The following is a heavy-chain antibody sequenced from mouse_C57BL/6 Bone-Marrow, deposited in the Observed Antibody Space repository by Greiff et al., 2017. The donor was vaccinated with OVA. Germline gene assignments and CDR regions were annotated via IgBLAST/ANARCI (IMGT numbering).Heavy chain of an antibody. Sequence: SGAELVMPGASVKLSCKASGYTFTSYWMHWVKQRPGQGLEWIGEIDPSDSYTNYNQKFKGKSTLTVDKSSSTAYMQLSSLTSEDSAVYYCARWFAYWGQGTLVTVSA. CDR3: ARWFAY. J-gene: IGHJ3*01. V-gene: IGHV1-69*01. CDR1: GYTFTSYW. CDR2: IDPSDSYT.